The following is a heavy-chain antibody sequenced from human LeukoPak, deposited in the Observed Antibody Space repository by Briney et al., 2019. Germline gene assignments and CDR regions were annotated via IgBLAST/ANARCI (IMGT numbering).Heavy chain of an antibody. Sequence: SETLSLTCTVSGASISSSTDYWGWIRQPPGKGLEWIANIYYSGSTYYNPSLKSRVTISVDTSKNQFSLKLSSVTAADTAVYYCARDSQMHDAFDIWGQGTMVTVSS. D-gene: IGHD5-24*01. CDR1: GASISSSTDY. CDR2: IYYSGST. CDR3: ARDSQMHDAFDI. J-gene: IGHJ3*02. V-gene: IGHV4-39*02.